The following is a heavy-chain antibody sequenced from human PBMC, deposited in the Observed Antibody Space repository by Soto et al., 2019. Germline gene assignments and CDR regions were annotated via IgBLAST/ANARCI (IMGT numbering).Heavy chain of an antibody. D-gene: IGHD5-18*01. V-gene: IGHV3-23*01. CDR1: GITFNNNA. J-gene: IGHJ4*02. CDR2: ISGSGANT. Sequence: EVQLLESGGGLVQPGGSLRLSCAASGITFNNNALSWVRQTPRKGLEWVSGISGSGANTYYADSVKGRFTISRDNSRNTLSLQMNSLRADDTAVYYCAKEHAGGTSIVTSYFDYWGRGTQVTVSS. CDR3: AKEHAGGTSIVTSYFDY.